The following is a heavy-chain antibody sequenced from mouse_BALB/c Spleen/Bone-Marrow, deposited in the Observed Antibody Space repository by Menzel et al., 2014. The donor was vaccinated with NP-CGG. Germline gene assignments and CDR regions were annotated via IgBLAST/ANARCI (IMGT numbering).Heavy chain of an antibody. CDR3: AREVRGDSDY. CDR1: GYTFXNYW. V-gene: IGHV1-63*02. D-gene: IGHD2-14*01. J-gene: IGHJ2*01. Sequence: QVQLKESGAELVRPGTSVKISCKASGYTFXNYWLGWVKQRPGHGLEWIGDIYPGGGYTNYNEKFKGKATLTADTSSSTAYMQLSSLTSEDSAVYFCAREVRGDSDYWGQGTTLTVSS. CDR2: IYPGGGYT.